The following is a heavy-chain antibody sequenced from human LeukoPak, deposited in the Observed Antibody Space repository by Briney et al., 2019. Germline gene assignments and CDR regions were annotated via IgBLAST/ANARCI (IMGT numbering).Heavy chain of an antibody. Sequence: SETLSLTCTVSGGSISSYYWSWIRQPPGKGLEWIGYIYYSGSTNYNPSLKSRVTISVDTSKNQFSLKLSSVTAADTAVYYCAGREIVGPPRYYGMDVWAKGPRSPSP. D-gene: IGHD2-15*01. V-gene: IGHV4-59*01. J-gene: IGHJ6*02. CDR1: GGSISSYY. CDR2: IYYSGST. CDR3: AGREIVGPPRYYGMDV.